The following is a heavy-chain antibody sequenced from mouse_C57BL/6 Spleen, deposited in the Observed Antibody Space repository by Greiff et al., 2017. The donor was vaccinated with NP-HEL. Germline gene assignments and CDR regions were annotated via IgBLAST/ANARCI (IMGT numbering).Heavy chain of an antibody. CDR1: GYAFSSSW. CDR2: IYPGDGDT. CDR3: AKGLLNAMDY. V-gene: IGHV1-82*01. Sequence: LQESGPELVKPGASVKISCKASGYAFSSSWMNWVKQRPGKGLEWIGRIYPGDGDTNYNGKFKGKATLTADKSSSTAYMQLSSLTSEDSAVYFCAKGLLNAMDYWGQGTSVTVSS. J-gene: IGHJ4*01. D-gene: IGHD1-1*01.